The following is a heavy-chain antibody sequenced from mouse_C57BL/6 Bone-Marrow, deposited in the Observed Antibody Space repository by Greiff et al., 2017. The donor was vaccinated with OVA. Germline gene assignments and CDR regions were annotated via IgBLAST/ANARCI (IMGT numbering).Heavy chain of an antibody. Sequence: VKLQESGAELVKPGASVKMSCKASGYTFTTYPIEWMKQNHGKSLEWIGNFHPYNDDTKYNEKFKGKATLTVEKSSSTVYLELSRLSDDSAVYYCARPGDYDGDWFAYWGQGTLVTVSA. D-gene: IGHD2-4*01. CDR3: ARPGDYDGDWFAY. J-gene: IGHJ3*01. V-gene: IGHV1-47*01. CDR2: FHPYNDDT. CDR1: GYTFTTYP.